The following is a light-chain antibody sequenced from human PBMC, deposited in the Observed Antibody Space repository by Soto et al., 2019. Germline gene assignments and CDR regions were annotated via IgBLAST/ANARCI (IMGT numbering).Light chain of an antibody. CDR1: QGISNY. V-gene: IGKV1-27*01. CDR3: QKYNSASWT. Sequence: DIQMTQCPSTLSASVGDRVTITGRASQGISNYLAWYQQTPGQVPKLLIYAASTLQSGVPSRFSGRGSGTDFTLTISRLQPEDVATYYCQKYNSASWTFGQGTKVDIK. CDR2: AAS. J-gene: IGKJ1*01.